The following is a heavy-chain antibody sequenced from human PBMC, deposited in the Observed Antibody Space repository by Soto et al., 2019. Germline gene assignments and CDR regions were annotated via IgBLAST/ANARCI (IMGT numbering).Heavy chain of an antibody. D-gene: IGHD5-18*01. J-gene: IGHJ6*02. CDR3: ARVRSRGYSYANGMDV. Sequence: GESLKISCKGSGYRFTSYWISWVRQMPGKGLEWMGRIDPSDSYTNYSPSFQGHVTISADKSISTAYLQWSSLKASDTAMYYCARVRSRGYSYANGMDVWGQGTTVTVSS. CDR2: IDPSDSYT. CDR1: GYRFTSYW. V-gene: IGHV5-10-1*01.